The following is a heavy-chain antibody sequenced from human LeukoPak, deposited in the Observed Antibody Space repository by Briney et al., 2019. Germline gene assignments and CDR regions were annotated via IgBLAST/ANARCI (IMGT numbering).Heavy chain of an antibody. CDR1: GFPFSNYW. V-gene: IGHV3-7*01. Sequence: PGGSLRLSCAASGFPFSNYWMSWVRQAPGKGLEWVANIKQDGSEKYYVDSVKGRFTISRDNAKNSLYLQMNSLRAEDTAVYYCARDPTIFGVVIVPDYWGQGTLVTVSS. CDR2: IKQDGSEK. D-gene: IGHD3-3*01. CDR3: ARDPTIFGVVIVPDY. J-gene: IGHJ4*02.